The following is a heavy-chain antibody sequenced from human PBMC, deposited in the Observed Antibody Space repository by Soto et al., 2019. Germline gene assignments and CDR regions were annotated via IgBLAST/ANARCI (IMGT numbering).Heavy chain of an antibody. D-gene: IGHD3-10*01. Sequence: QVQLVESGGGLVKPGGSLRLSCAASGFTCSDYYMSWLRQAPGKGLEWVSYISSSGSTIYYAVSVKGRFTISRDNAKNSLYLQMNSLRAEDTAVYYCAAPITMVRGVKNIDYWGQGTLVTVSS. V-gene: IGHV3-11*01. CDR2: ISSSGSTI. CDR1: GFTCSDYY. J-gene: IGHJ4*02. CDR3: AAPITMVRGVKNIDY.